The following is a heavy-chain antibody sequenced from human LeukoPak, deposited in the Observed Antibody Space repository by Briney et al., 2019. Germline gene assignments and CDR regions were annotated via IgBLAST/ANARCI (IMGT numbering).Heavy chain of an antibody. Sequence: PSQTLSLTCSVSGGSISSRDRYWSWIRQHPGKGLEWIGYIFYSGSTHYNPSLKSRVTISVDPSKNQFSLKLSSVTAADTAVYYCARALYYSSGYFFFDYWGQGILVTVSS. CDR2: IFYSGST. CDR3: ARALYYSSGYFFFDY. CDR1: GGSISSRDRY. J-gene: IGHJ4*02. D-gene: IGHD3-22*01. V-gene: IGHV4-31*03.